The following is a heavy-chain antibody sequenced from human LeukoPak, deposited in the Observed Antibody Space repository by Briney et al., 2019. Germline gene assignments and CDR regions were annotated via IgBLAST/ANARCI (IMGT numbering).Heavy chain of an antibody. CDR2: ISGSCGSP. CDR1: GITLSNLG. D-gene: IGHD3-22*01. J-gene: IGHJ4*02. CDR3: AKRGVVIRVILVGFHKEAYYFDS. Sequence: GSPRPSCSGSGITLSNLGMGRVPQAPGKGPEWVPGISGSCGSPNYADSVKGRFTISRDNRKNTLYLQMNSLRAEDTAVYFCAKRGVVIRVILVGFHKEAYYFDSWGQGALVTVSS. V-gene: IGHV3-23*01.